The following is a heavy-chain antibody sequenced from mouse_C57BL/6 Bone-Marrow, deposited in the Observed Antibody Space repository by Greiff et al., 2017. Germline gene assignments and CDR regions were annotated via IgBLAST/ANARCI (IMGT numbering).Heavy chain of an antibody. CDR1: GFTFSSYG. CDR2: ISSGGSYT. CDR3: ARLRTSYYFDY. Sequence: VQLKESGGDLVKPGGSLKLSCAASGFTFSSYGMSWVRQTPDKRLEWVATISSGGSYTYYPDSVKGRFTISRDNAKNTLYLQMSSLKSEDTAMYYCARLRTSYYFDYWGQGTTLTVSS. D-gene: IGHD2-12*01. V-gene: IGHV5-6*01. J-gene: IGHJ2*01.